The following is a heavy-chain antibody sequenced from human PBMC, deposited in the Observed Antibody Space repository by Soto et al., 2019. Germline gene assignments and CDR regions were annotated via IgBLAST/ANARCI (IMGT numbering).Heavy chain of an antibody. V-gene: IGHV3-23*01. Sequence: EVLLLESGGGLVQPGGSLRLSCAASGFTFSSYAMSWVRQAPGKGLEWVSGINGGGDSTYFADSVRGRFIISRDNSKNTLFLQMYSLRAEDTAVYYCARGWTFDLWGQGTLVTVSS. CDR2: INGGGDST. D-gene: IGHD1-1*01. CDR3: ARGWTFDL. J-gene: IGHJ4*02. CDR1: GFTFSSYA.